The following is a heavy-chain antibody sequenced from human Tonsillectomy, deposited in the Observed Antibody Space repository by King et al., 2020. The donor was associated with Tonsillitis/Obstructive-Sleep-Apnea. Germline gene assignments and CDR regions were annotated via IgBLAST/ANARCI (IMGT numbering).Heavy chain of an antibody. CDR3: ARLAVAGPFDY. CDR2: ISSSSIYI. J-gene: IGHJ4*02. CDR1: GFTFSSYS. Sequence: VQLVESGGGLVKPGGSLRLSCAASGFTFSSYSMNWVRQAPGKGLEWVSSISSSSIYIYYADSVSGRFTISRDNAKNSLYLQMNSLRAEDTAVYYCARLAVAGPFDYWGQGTLVTVSS. D-gene: IGHD6-19*01. V-gene: IGHV3-21*01.